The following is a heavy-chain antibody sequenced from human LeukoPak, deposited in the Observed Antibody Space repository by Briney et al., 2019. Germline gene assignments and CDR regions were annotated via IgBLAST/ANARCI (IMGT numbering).Heavy chain of an antibody. V-gene: IGHV1-69*13. CDR3: ARGSSIAVAGTWFDP. J-gene: IGHJ5*02. Sequence: SVKVSCKASGGTSSSYAISWVRQAPGQGLEWMGGIIPIFGTANYAQKFQGRVTITADESTSTAYMELSSLRSEDTAVYYCARGSSIAVAGTWFDPWGQGTLVTVSS. CDR2: IIPIFGTA. D-gene: IGHD6-19*01. CDR1: GGTSSSYA.